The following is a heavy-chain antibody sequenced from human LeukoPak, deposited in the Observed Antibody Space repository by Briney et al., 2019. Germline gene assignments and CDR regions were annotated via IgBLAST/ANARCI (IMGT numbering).Heavy chain of an antibody. CDR2: ISSSGSAI. CDR1: GFTFSDYY. V-gene: IGHV3-11*01. Sequence: GGSLRLSCAASGFTFSDYYMTWIRQAPGKGLEWVSHISSSGSAIDYADSVKGRFTISRDNAKNSLYLQMNSLRVEDTAVYYCARERDDFVGFGDYFDYWGQGALVTVSS. D-gene: IGHD3-10*01. CDR3: ARERDDFVGFGDYFDY. J-gene: IGHJ4*02.